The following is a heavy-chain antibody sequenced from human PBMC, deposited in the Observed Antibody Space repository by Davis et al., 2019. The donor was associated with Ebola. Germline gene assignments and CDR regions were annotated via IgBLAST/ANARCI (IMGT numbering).Heavy chain of an antibody. CDR2: INHSGST. CDR1: GFTFGSYW. CDR3: ARDSSTSYYYGMDV. J-gene: IGHJ6*02. Sequence: GSLRLSCAASGFTFGSYWMNWVRQPPGKGLEWIGEINHSGSTNYNPSLKSRVTISVDTSKNQFSLKLSSVTAADTAVYYCARDSSTSYYYGMDVWGQGTTVTVSS. V-gene: IGHV4-34*01. D-gene: IGHD2-2*01.